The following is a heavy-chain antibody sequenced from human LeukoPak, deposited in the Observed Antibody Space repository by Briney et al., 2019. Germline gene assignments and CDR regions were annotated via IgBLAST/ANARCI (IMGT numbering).Heavy chain of an antibody. V-gene: IGHV3-30*18. CDR3: AKDGLRYYYDSSGFYPGDC. CDR2: ISYDGSNK. Sequence: GRSLRLSCAASGFTFGSYGMHWVRQAPGKGLEWVAVISYDGSNKYYADSVKGRSTISRDKSKNTLYLQMNSLRVEDTAVYYCAKDGLRYYYDSSGFYPGDCWGQGTLVTVSS. D-gene: IGHD3-22*01. J-gene: IGHJ4*02. CDR1: GFTFGSYG.